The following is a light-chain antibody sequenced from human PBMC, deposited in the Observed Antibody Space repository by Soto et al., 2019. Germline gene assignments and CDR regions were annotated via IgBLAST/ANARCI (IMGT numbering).Light chain of an antibody. J-gene: IGLJ2*01. V-gene: IGLV1-44*01. CDR2: AND. CDR1: RSNIGGNA. CDR3: SVGDDNLMGL. Sequence: QSVLTQPPSVSGTPGQRVTISCSGSRSNIGGNAVTWYQQVPGTAPKLLIYANDQRPSGISDRFSGSKSSTSASLAISGLQSEDEADYYCSVGDDNLMGLFGGGTKLTVL.